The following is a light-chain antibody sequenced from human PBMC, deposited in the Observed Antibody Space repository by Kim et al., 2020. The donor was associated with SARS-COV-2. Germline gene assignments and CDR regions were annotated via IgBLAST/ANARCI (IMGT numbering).Light chain of an antibody. J-gene: IGKJ1*01. CDR2: GVS. CDR3: QQYGDSPRWT. CDR1: ESVSGNH. V-gene: IGKV3-20*01. Sequence: PGQRATLSCRATESVSGNHLAWYQQKPDQAPRLLIYGVSRRATGIPDRFSGSGSATDFTLTISRLEPEDFAVYYCQQYGDSPRWTFGQGTKVDIK.